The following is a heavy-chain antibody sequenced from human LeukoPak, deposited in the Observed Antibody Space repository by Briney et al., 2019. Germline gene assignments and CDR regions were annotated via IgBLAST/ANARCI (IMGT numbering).Heavy chain of an antibody. D-gene: IGHD1-26*01. J-gene: IGHJ6*03. CDR2: LSKSGGST. Sequence: PGGSLRPSCAASGFTFSSYGMSWVRQAPGKGLEWVSGLSKSGGSTYYADSVKGRFTISRDTSKNTLYLQMNSLRAEDTAVYYCARNPGGLYYIDVWGKGTTVTISS. CDR3: ARNPGGLYYIDV. V-gene: IGHV3-23*01. CDR1: GFTFSSYG.